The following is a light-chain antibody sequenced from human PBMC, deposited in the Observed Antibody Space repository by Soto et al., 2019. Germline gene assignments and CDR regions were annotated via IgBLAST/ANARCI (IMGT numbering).Light chain of an antibody. CDR3: QQSNSFPLT. Sequence: DIHMTQSPSSVSASVGDRVTITCRASQGISNWLAWFQQKPGKAPKLLIYTASRLQRGVPSRFSGSGSGTAFTHTISSLQPEDFATYYCQQSNSFPLTFGQGTKVYIK. V-gene: IGKV1-12*01. J-gene: IGKJ1*01. CDR2: TAS. CDR1: QGISNW.